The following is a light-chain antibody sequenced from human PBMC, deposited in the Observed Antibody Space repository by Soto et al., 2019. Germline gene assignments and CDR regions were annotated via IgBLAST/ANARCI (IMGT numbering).Light chain of an antibody. CDR3: QAWVTSTYV. Sequence: SYELTQPPSVSVSPGQTASITCSGDKLGDKYVCWYQQKPGQSPVLVIYQDTKRPSGIPERFSGSNSGNTATLTISGTQAMDEADYYCQAWVTSTYVFGNGTKLTVL. CDR1: KLGDKY. J-gene: IGLJ1*01. CDR2: QDT. V-gene: IGLV3-1*01.